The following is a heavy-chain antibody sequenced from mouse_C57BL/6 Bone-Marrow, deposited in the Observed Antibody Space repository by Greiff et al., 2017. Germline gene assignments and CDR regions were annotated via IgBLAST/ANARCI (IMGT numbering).Heavy chain of an antibody. Sequence: QVQLQQPGAELVKPGASVKLSCKASGYTFTSYWMQWVKPRPGQGLAWIGEIDPSYSYTNYNQKFTGKATVTVDTSSSTAYRQLSSLTSEDSGVNYCARDGYGWFAYWGQGTLVTVSA. CDR2: IDPSYSYT. CDR1: GYTFTSYW. J-gene: IGHJ3*01. V-gene: IGHV1-50*01. CDR3: ARDGYGWFAY. D-gene: IGHD2-2*01.